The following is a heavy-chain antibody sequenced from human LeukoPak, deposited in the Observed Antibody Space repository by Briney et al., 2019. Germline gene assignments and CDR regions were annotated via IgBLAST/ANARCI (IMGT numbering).Heavy chain of an antibody. V-gene: IGHV1-2*02. Sequence: GASVKASCMASGYTFTGYYMHWVRQAPGQGLEWMGWINPNSGDTNYAQKFQGRVTMTRDTSISTAYMELSRLRSDDTAVYYCANAGGDYNYWGQGTLVTVSS. CDR2: INPNSGDT. J-gene: IGHJ4*02. CDR1: GYTFTGYY. D-gene: IGHD4-17*01. CDR3: ANAGGDYNY.